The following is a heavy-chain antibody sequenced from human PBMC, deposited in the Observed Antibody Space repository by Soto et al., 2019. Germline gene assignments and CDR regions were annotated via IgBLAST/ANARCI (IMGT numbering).Heavy chain of an antibody. V-gene: IGHV4-34*01. CDR2: INHSGST. CDR3: ARGPGIAVAGTELDY. Sequence: PSETLSLTCAVYGGSFSGYYWSWIRQPPGKGLDWIGEINHSGSTNYNPSLKSRVTIAVDTSKNQFSLKLSSVTAADTAVYYCARGPGIAVAGTELDYWGQGTLVTVSS. CDR1: GGSFSGYY. D-gene: IGHD6-19*01. J-gene: IGHJ4*02.